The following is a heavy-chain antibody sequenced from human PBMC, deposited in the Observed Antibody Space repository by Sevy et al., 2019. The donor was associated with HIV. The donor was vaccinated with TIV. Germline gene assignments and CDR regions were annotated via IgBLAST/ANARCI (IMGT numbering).Heavy chain of an antibody. V-gene: IGHV3-23*01. CDR2: ISGSGGNT. D-gene: IGHD3-3*01. J-gene: IGHJ1*01. Sequence: GGSLRLSCAASGFTFSSDAMSWVRQAPGKGLEWVSAISGSGGNTYYADSEKGRFTISRDNSKNTLYLQMNSLRAEDTGVYYCAKEEDFWSGYYTDQYFQHWGQGTLVTVSS. CDR3: AKEEDFWSGYYTDQYFQH. CDR1: GFTFSSDA.